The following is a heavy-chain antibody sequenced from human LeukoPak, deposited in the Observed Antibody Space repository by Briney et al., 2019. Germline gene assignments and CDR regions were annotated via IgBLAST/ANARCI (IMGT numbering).Heavy chain of an antibody. Sequence: ASVKVSCKVSGYTLTELSMHWVRQAPGKGLEWMGGFDPEDGETIYAQKFQGRVTMTEDTSTDTAYMELSSLRSEDTAVYYCARGGSDCSGGNCPYSWFDPWGQGTLVTVSS. CDR2: FDPEDGET. V-gene: IGHV1-24*01. D-gene: IGHD2-15*01. CDR1: GYTLTELS. CDR3: ARGGSDCSGGNCPYSWFDP. J-gene: IGHJ5*02.